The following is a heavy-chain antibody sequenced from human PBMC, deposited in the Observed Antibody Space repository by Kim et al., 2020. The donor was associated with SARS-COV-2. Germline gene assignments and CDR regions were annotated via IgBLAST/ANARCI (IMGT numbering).Heavy chain of an antibody. J-gene: IGHJ5*02. Sequence: GGSLRLSCAASGFSFSDYYMSWIRQAPGKGLEWVAYISSNGTSVNYVDSVNGRFTISRDNAKTSLSLQMNSLTPEDTAVYYCVRDPASWGQGTLVTVPS. CDR2: ISSNGTSV. CDR1: GFSFSDYY. CDR3: VRDPAS. V-gene: IGHV3-11*01.